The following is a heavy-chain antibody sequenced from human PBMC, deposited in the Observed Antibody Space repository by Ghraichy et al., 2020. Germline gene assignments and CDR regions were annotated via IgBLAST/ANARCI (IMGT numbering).Heavy chain of an antibody. CDR3: TTQAAAGRFDP. D-gene: IGHD6-13*01. V-gene: IGHV3-23*01. CDR1: GFTFSSYA. CDR2: ISCSGGST. Sequence: GGSLRLSCAASGFTFSSYAMSWVHQAPGKGLEWVSAISCSGGSTYYADSVKGRFTISRDNSKNTLYLQMNSLRAEDTAVYYCTTQAAAGRFDPWGQGTLVTVSS. J-gene: IGHJ5*02.